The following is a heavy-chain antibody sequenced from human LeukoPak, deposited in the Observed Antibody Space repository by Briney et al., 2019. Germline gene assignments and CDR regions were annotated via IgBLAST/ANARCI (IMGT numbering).Heavy chain of an antibody. CDR1: GFTFSSYG. Sequence: GGSLRLSCAASGFTFSSYGMHWVRQAPGKGLEWVAVIWYDGSNKYYADSGKGRFTISRDNSKNTLYLQMNSLRAEDTAVYYCATPSWDCSSTSCYFDYWGQGTLVTVSS. D-gene: IGHD2-2*01. J-gene: IGHJ4*02. V-gene: IGHV3-33*01. CDR2: IWYDGSNK. CDR3: ATPSWDCSSTSCYFDY.